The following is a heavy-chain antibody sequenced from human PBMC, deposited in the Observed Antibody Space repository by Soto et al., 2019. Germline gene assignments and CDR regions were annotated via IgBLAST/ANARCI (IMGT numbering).Heavy chain of an antibody. D-gene: IGHD2-2*01. V-gene: IGHV4-31*02. CDR3: ARDYCSSTSCYPMDV. CDR1: VGSISSGGYY. Sequence: SETLSLTCTVSVGSISSGGYYWSWIRQHPGKGLEWIGYIYYSGSPYYTPSLKSRVTISVDTSKNQFSLKLSSVTAADTAVYYCARDYCSSTSCYPMDVWGKRTTVTVSS. CDR2: IYYSGSP. J-gene: IGHJ6*03.